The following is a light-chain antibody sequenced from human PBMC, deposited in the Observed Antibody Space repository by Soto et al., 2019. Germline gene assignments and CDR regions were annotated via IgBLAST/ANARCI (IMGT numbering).Light chain of an antibody. Sequence: QSVLTQPPSASGSPGQSVIISCTGTSSDVGSYNYVSWYQQHPDKAPKLIIYEVNKRPSGVPDRFSGSKSGNTASLTVSGLQAEDEADYYCSSYAGSNKMIFGGGTKLTVL. CDR1: SSDVGSYNY. CDR3: SSYAGSNKMI. CDR2: EVN. V-gene: IGLV2-8*01. J-gene: IGLJ2*01.